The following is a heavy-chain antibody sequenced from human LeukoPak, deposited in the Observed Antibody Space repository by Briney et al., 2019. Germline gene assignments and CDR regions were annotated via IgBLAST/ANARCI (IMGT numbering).Heavy chain of an antibody. CDR2: ISGSGGST. CDR1: GFTVSSNY. V-gene: IGHV3-23*01. D-gene: IGHD3-22*01. CDR3: AKDTIHLTYYYDSKNDY. Sequence: PGGSLRLSCAASGFTVSSNYMSWVRQAPGKGLEWVSVISGSGGSTYYADSVKGWFTISRDNSKNTLYLQMNSLRAEDTAVYYCAKDTIHLTYYYDSKNDYWGQGTLVTVSS. J-gene: IGHJ4*02.